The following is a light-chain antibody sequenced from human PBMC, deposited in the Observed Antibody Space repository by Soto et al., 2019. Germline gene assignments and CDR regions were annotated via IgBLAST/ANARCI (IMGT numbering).Light chain of an antibody. Sequence: DIQLTQSPSFVSASVGDIVTISCRASQTVASYLVWYQQKPGKAPKVLITDASNLHSGVPSRFSGSGFGTDFTLTIRGLQPEDIATYYCQQLNEFVTFGPGTKVNI. CDR3: QQLNEFVT. J-gene: IGKJ3*01. CDR2: DAS. V-gene: IGKV1-9*01. CDR1: QTVASY.